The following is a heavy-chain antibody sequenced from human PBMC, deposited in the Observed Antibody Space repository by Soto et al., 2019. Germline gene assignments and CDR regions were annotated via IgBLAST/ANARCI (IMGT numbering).Heavy chain of an antibody. V-gene: IGHV3-30*03. Sequence: GGSLRLSCVASGFTVDDYAMHWVRQAPGKGLEWVAVISYDGSNKYYADSVKGRFTISRDNSKNTLYLQMNSLRAEDTAVYYCARYYDYSGGTSGGMDVWGQGTTVTVSS. J-gene: IGHJ6*02. CDR2: ISYDGSNK. D-gene: IGHD3-22*01. CDR1: GFTVDDYA. CDR3: ARYYDYSGGTSGGMDV.